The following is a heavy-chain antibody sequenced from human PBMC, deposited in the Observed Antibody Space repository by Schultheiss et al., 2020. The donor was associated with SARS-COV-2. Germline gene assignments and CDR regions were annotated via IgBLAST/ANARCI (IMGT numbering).Heavy chain of an antibody. V-gene: IGHV4-34*01. CDR1: GGSFSGYY. CDR2: INHSGST. CDR3: ARDAGRFLNY. Sequence: SQTLSLTCAVYGGSFSGYYWSWIRQPPGKGLEWIGEINHSGSTNYNPSLKSRVTISLDKSKNQFSLKLSSVTAADTAVYYCARDAGRFLNYWGQGTLVTVSS. D-gene: IGHD3-3*01. J-gene: IGHJ4*02.